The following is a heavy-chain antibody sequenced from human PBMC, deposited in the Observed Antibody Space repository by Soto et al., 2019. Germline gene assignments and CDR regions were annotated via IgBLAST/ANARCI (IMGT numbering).Heavy chain of an antibody. Sequence: ASVKVSCKGSGGDFHSQAISWLRQAPGQGLEGMGGIIPIFATTVDGQEFQGRVTITSDEVTTAYMELSSLRSEDTAVCYCVRNWMSSYTPWRPRKKDYYYYGLDIWGHGTTVTVSS. D-gene: IGHD1-1*01. V-gene: IGHV1-69*13. CDR2: IIPIFATT. CDR1: GGDFHSQA. CDR3: VRNWMSSYTPWRPRKKDYYYYGLDI. J-gene: IGHJ6*02.